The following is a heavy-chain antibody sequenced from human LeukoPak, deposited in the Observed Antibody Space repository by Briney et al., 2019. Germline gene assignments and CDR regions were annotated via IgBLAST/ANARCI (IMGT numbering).Heavy chain of an antibody. CDR3: AKEYTGTFSPFPSYFDN. Sequence: PGGSLRLSCAASGFTFSSYWMNWVRQAPGKGLEWVANIKQDGSEKYYADSVKGRFTISRDNSKNTLYLQMNSLRAEDTAIYYCAKEYTGTFSPFPSYFDNWGQGTLVTVSS. J-gene: IGHJ4*02. CDR1: GFTFSSYW. CDR2: IKQDGSEK. V-gene: IGHV3-7*03. D-gene: IGHD1-26*01.